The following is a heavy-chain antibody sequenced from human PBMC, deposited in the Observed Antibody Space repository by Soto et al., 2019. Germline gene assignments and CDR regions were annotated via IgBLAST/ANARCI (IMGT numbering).Heavy chain of an antibody. V-gene: IGHV3-23*01. CDR3: AKARGAAGNNWFDP. CDR2: ISGSGGST. J-gene: IGHJ5*02. D-gene: IGHD6-13*01. Sequence: EVQLLESGGGLVQPGGSLRLSCAASGFTFSSYAMSWVRQSPGKGLEWVSAISGSGGSTYYADSVKGRFTISRDNSKNTLYLQMNSLRADDTAVYYCAKARGAAGNNWFDPWGQGTLVTVSS. CDR1: GFTFSSYA.